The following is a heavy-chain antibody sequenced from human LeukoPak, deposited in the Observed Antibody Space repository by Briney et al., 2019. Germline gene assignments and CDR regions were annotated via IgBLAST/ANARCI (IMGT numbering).Heavy chain of an antibody. CDR1: GYTFTSYA. CDR2: INTNTGNP. CDR3: ARESSTKWIQLWSYYYYYYMDV. D-gene: IGHD5-18*01. Sequence: RASVKVSCKASGYTFTSYAMNWVRQAPGQGLEWMGWINTNTGNPTYAQGFTGRFVFSLDTSVSTAYLQISSLKAEDTAVYYCARESSTKWIQLWSYYYYYYMDVWGKGTTVTVSS. V-gene: IGHV7-4-1*02. J-gene: IGHJ6*03.